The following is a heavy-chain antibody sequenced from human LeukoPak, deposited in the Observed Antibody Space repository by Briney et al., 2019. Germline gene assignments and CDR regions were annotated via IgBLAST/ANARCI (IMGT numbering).Heavy chain of an antibody. Sequence: RASVKVSCKASGYTFTSYGISWVRQAPGQGLEWMGWISAYNGNTNYAQKLQGRVTMTTDTSTSTAYMELRSLRSDDTAVYYCARVSIVATRFHFDYWGQGTLVTVSS. J-gene: IGHJ4*02. V-gene: IGHV1-18*01. CDR2: ISAYNGNT. D-gene: IGHD5-12*01. CDR1: GYTFTSYG. CDR3: ARVSIVATRFHFDY.